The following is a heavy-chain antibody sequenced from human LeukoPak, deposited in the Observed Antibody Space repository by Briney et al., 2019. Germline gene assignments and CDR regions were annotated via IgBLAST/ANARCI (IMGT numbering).Heavy chain of an antibody. D-gene: IGHD4-17*01. CDR2: VSVGAEYI. CDR3: ARDRYGEDYYYYYGMDV. Sequence: PGGSLRLSCAASGLTFSTYVMNWFRQAPGKGLEWVSTVSVGAEYIFYADSVKGRFTISRDNSKNTLYLQMNSLRAEDTAVYYCARDRYGEDYYYYYGMDVWGQGTTVTVSS. J-gene: IGHJ6*02. CDR1: GLTFSTYV. V-gene: IGHV3-23*01.